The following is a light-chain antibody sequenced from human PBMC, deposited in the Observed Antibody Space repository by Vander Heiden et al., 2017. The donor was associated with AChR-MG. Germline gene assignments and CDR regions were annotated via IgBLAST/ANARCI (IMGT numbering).Light chain of an antibody. CDR2: KDN. Sequence: LTQPTSVSVSPGQTAITTCSGGRLSKKYSYWYQQRPGQAPRMMVFKDNERPSGIPERFSGSSSGTIVTLTITDVQAEDEADYYCQSGDSRTAVFGTGTKVTVL. V-gene: IGLV3-25*03. J-gene: IGLJ1*01. CDR1: RLSKKY. CDR3: QSGDSRTAV.